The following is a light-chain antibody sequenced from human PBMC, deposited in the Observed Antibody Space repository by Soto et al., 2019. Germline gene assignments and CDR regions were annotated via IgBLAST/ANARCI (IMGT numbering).Light chain of an antibody. J-gene: IGKJ2*01. CDR3: QQSYSTPRT. V-gene: IGKV1-39*01. CDR1: QSISNY. CDR2: AAS. Sequence: DIQMTQSPSSLSASIGDRVTITCRAGQSISNYLNWYQQKPGKAPKLLIYAASSLQSGVPSRFSGSGSGTDFTLTISSLQPADFATYYCQQSYSTPRTFGQGTQLEIK.